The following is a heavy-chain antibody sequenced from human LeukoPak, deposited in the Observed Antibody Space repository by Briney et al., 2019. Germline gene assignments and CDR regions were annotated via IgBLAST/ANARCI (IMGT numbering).Heavy chain of an antibody. CDR1: GFIFSSYE. V-gene: IGHV3-48*03. J-gene: IGHJ5*02. CDR2: ISSGGTTI. Sequence: TGGSLRLSCAASGFIFSSYEMNWVRQAPGKGLEWVSYISSGGTTIYYAESVKGRFTMSRDNAKNSLYLQMNSLRVEDTAVYYCARFRRGPNWFDTWGQGTLVTVSS. CDR3: ARFRRGPNWFDT.